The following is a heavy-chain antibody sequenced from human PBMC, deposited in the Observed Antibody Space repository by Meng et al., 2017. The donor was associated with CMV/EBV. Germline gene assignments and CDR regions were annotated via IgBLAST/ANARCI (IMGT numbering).Heavy chain of an antibody. CDR2: INPNDDT. D-gene: IGHD6-19*01. CDR1: GYTVTDYY. Sequence: QVQLLQSGTEGKKPGASVKVSCKAAGYTVTDYYIHWVRQAPGQWLEWMGWINPNDDTNYAQNFQGRVTMTRDMSINTVYMELSRLTSDDTAVYHCARSSGWSRFDYWGLGTLVTVSS. CDR3: ARSSGWSRFDY. J-gene: IGHJ4*02. V-gene: IGHV1-2*02.